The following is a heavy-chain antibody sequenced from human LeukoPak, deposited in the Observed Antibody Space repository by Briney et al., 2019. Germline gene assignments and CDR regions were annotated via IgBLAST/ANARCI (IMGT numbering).Heavy chain of an antibody. CDR1: GFTFSSYA. J-gene: IGHJ4*02. Sequence: PGGSLRLSCAASGFTFSSYAMSSVRQAPGKGLEWVSAISGSGGSTYYADSVEGRFTIARDKSNNTLYLQMNSLRAEDTAVYYCAKDLEVGIAVAGYFDYWGQGTLVTVSS. CDR3: AKDLEVGIAVAGYFDY. CDR2: ISGSGGST. D-gene: IGHD6-19*01. V-gene: IGHV3-23*01.